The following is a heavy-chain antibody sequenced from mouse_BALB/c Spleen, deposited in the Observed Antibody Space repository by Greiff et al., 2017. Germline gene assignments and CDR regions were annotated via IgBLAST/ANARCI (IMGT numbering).Heavy chain of an antibody. CDR3: ARESSSYDYAMDY. J-gene: IGHJ4*01. Sequence: DVKLVESGAELVKPGASVKLSCTASGFNIKDTYMHWVKQRPEQGLEWIGRIDPANGNTKYDPKFQGKATITADTSSNTAYLQLSSLTSEDTAVYYCARESSSYDYAMDYWGQGTSVTVSS. D-gene: IGHD1-1*01. CDR1: GFNIKDTY. V-gene: IGHV14-3*02. CDR2: IDPANGNT.